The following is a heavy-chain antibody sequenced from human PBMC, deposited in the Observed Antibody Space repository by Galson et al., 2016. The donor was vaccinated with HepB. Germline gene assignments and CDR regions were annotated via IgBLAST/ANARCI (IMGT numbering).Heavy chain of an antibody. CDR3: AREGYGGFDC. Sequence: SLRLSCAASGFTFNNYWMSWVRQAPGKGLEWVANIKQNGREKDYVDSVKGRFTISRDNAKKSLYLQMNSLRAEDTAVYYCAREGYGGFDCWGQGDLVTVSS. CDR2: IKQNGREK. CDR1: GFTFNNYW. V-gene: IGHV3-7*03. D-gene: IGHD4-23*01. J-gene: IGHJ4*02.